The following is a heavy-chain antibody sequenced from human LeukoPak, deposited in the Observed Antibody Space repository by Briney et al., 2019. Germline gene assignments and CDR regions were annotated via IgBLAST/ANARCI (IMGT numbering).Heavy chain of an antibody. Sequence: PSETLSLTCTVSGGSISSYYWSWIRQPPGKGLEWIGYIYYSGSTNYNPSLKSRVTISVDTSKNQFSLKLSSVTAADTAVYYCARDPLNPGAFDIWGQGTMVTVSS. CDR1: GGSISSYY. CDR3: ARDPLNPGAFDI. CDR2: IYYSGST. V-gene: IGHV4-59*01. J-gene: IGHJ3*02.